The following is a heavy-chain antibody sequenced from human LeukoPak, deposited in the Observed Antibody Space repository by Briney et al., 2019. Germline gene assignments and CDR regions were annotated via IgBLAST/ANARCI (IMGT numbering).Heavy chain of an antibody. V-gene: IGHV3-23*01. CDR3: AKGGLVHPLHI. Sequence: GGSLRLSCVASGFTFSSYAMSWVRQAPGKGLEWVSGINGNGGSTYNADSVKGRFTISRDNSKNTLYLQMNGLRAEDTAVYYCAKGGLVHPLHIWGQGTMVTVSS. CDR2: INGNGGST. CDR1: GFTFSSYA. J-gene: IGHJ3*02. D-gene: IGHD3/OR15-3a*01.